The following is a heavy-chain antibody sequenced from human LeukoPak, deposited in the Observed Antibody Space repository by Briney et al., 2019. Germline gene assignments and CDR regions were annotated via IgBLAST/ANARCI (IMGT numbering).Heavy chain of an antibody. Sequence: PGASLRLSCAASGFTFSSYAMSWVRQAPGKGLEWVSAISGSGGSTYYADSVKGRFTISRDNSKNTLYLQMNSLRAEDTAVYYCAKVGQQWLVFDYWGQGTLVTVSS. V-gene: IGHV3-23*01. D-gene: IGHD6-19*01. CDR1: GFTFSSYA. CDR3: AKVGQQWLVFDY. CDR2: ISGSGGST. J-gene: IGHJ4*02.